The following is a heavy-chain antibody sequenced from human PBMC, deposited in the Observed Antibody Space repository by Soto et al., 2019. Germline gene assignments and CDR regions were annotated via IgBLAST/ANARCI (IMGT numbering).Heavy chain of an antibody. CDR1: GGSISSYY. V-gene: IGHV4-59*01. CDR2: IYYSGST. Sequence: SETLSLTCTVSGGSISSYYWSWIRQPPGKGLEWIGYIYYSGSTNYNPSLKSRVTISVDTSKNQFSLKLSSVTAADTAVYYCARSRGSSGYPLDYWGQGTLVTVSS. J-gene: IGHJ4*02. CDR3: ARSRGSSGYPLDY. D-gene: IGHD3-22*01.